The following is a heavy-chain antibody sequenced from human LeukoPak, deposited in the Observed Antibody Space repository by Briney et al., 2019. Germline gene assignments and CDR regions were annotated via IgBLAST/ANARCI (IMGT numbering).Heavy chain of an antibody. CDR1: GGSVSTGSYY. V-gene: IGHV4-61*02. CDR3: ARQEVAGTWDYYYYYYMDV. J-gene: IGHJ6*03. Sequence: SETLSLTCTVSGGSVSTGSYYWTWIRQPAGKGLEWIGRIYTSVRTNYNPSLESRVTISVDTSKNQFSLKLSSVTAADTAVYYCARQEVAGTWDYYYYYYMDVWGKGTTVTVSS. CDR2: IYTSVRT. D-gene: IGHD6-19*01.